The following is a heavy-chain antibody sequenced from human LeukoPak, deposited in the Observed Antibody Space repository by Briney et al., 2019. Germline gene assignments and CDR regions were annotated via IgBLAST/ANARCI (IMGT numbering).Heavy chain of an antibody. V-gene: IGHV3-23*01. Sequence: GGSLRLSCAASGFTFSTYAMSWVRQAPGKGLEWVSAITDSGGHTYYADSVKGRFTIFRDNSKNTLYLQMNSLRAEDTAVYYCAKESCSSRCNFDYWGQGTLVTVSS. D-gene: IGHD2-2*01. CDR1: GFTFSTYA. CDR2: ITDSGGHT. CDR3: AKESCSSRCNFDY. J-gene: IGHJ4*02.